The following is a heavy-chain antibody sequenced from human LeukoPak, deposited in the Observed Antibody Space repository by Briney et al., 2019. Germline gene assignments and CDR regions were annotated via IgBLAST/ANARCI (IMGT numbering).Heavy chain of an antibody. Sequence: ASVKVSCKASGGTFSSYAISWVRQAPGQGLEWMGWINPNSGGTNYAQKFQGRVTMTRDTSISTAYMELSNLRSDDTAVYYCARDNQQWIVDYWGQGTLVTVSS. CDR1: GGTFSSYA. CDR3: ARDNQQWIVDY. CDR2: INPNSGGT. V-gene: IGHV1-2*02. D-gene: IGHD6-19*01. J-gene: IGHJ4*02.